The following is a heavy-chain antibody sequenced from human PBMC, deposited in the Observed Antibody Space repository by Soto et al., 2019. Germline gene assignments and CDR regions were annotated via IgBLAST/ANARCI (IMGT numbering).Heavy chain of an antibody. CDR2: IYYSGST. V-gene: IGHV4-30-4*01. D-gene: IGHD3-3*01. Sequence: LSLTCTVSGGSISSGDYYWSWIRQPPGKGLEWIGYIYYSGSTYYNPSLKSRVTISVDTSKNQLSLKLSSVTAADTAVYYCARDNILGILYGGMDVWGQGTTVTVSS. CDR3: ARDNILGILYGGMDV. J-gene: IGHJ6*02. CDR1: GGSISSGDYY.